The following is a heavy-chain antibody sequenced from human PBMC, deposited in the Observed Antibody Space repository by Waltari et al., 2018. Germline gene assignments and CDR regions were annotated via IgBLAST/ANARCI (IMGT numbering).Heavy chain of an antibody. CDR2: ISGSGGST. Sequence: EVQLLESGGGLVQPGGSLRLSCAASGFTFSSYAMSWVRQAPGKGLEWVSAISGSGGSTYYAASVKGRFTISRDNSKNTRYLQMNSLRAEDTAVYYCAKIRYYYDSSGQNTVDYWGQGTLVTVSS. J-gene: IGHJ4*02. D-gene: IGHD3-22*01. CDR1: GFTFSSYA. CDR3: AKIRYYYDSSGQNTVDY. V-gene: IGHV3-23*01.